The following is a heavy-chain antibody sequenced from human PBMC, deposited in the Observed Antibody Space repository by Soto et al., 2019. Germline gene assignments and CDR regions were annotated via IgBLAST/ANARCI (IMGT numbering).Heavy chain of an antibody. CDR2: IYYSGST. J-gene: IGHJ4*02. D-gene: IGHD2-21*02. CDR3: ARDRVAYCGGDCYLRYFDY. V-gene: IGHV4-59*01. Sequence: KPSETLSLTCTVSGGSISSYYWSWIRQPPGKGLEWIGYIYYSGSTNYNPSLKSRVTISVDTSKNQFSLKLSSVTAADTAVYYCARDRVAYCGGDCYLRYFDYWGQGTLVTVSS. CDR1: GGSISSYY.